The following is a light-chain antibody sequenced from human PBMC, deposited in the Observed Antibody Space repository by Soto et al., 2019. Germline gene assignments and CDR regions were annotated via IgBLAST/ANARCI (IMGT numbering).Light chain of an antibody. CDR2: GAH. Sequence: EAVMTQFPATLSVSPAPRATLSCMASQSVTNNLAWYKHRPGQAPRLIRYGAHTRASGIPARFSGRGSGTEVTLTISSLQPDDFETYYCQHYNSYSEAVGQGTNVDIK. CDR1: QSVTNN. CDR3: QHYNSYSEA. V-gene: IGKV3-15*01. J-gene: IGKJ1*01.